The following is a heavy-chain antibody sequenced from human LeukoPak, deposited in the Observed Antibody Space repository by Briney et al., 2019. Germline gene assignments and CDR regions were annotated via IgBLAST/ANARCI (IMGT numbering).Heavy chain of an antibody. CDR1: GFTFSSYW. V-gene: IGHV3-21*01. CDR3: AREVSEGFDF. J-gene: IGHJ4*02. Sequence: GGSLRLSCAASGFTFSSYWMSWVRQAPGKGLEWVSSFGTRSTSIYHAGSVKGRFAISRDNAKNSLYLQMNSLRAEDTALYYCAREVSEGFDFWGQGTLVTVSS. CDR2: FGTRSTSI. D-gene: IGHD3-22*01.